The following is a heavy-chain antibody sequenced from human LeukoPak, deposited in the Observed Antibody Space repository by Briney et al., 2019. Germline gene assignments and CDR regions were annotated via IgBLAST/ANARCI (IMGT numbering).Heavy chain of an antibody. D-gene: IGHD6-19*01. J-gene: IGHJ4*02. V-gene: IGHV1-2*02. CDR1: GYTFTRHY. Sequence: ASVKVSCKASGYTFTRHYMHLARQAPGQGLEWMGWINPNSGDTNSAQKFQGRVTLTRDTSISTVYMELSRLRPDDTAVYYCAREGWDQRDTAAFDYWGQGTLVTVSS. CDR2: INPNSGDT. CDR3: AREGWDQRDTAAFDY.